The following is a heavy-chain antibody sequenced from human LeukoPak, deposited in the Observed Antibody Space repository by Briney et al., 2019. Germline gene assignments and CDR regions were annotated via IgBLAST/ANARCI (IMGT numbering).Heavy chain of an antibody. CDR2: IYHSGST. J-gene: IGHJ5*02. D-gene: IGHD2-2*01. CDR1: GYSISSGYY. V-gene: IGHV4-38-2*01. CDR3: ARGGGIVVVPAAIWFDP. Sequence: PSETLSLTCAVSGYSISSGYYWGWIRQPPGKGLEWIGSIYHSGSTYYNPSLKSRVTTSVDTSKNQFSLKLSSVTAADTAVYYCARGGGIVVVPAAIWFDPWGQGTLVTVSS.